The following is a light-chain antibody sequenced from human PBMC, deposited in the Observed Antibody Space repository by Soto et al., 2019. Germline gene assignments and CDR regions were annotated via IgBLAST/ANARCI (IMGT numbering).Light chain of an antibody. CDR3: QQYTSYSWT. V-gene: IGKV1-5*03. CDR2: KAS. Sequence: DIQMTQSPSTLSASVGDRVTITCRASQSVSTWLAWYKQKPGKAPNLLIYKASNLESGVPSRFSGSGSGTEFTLTISNLQPDDFATYYCQQYTSYSWTFGQGTKVEVK. J-gene: IGKJ1*01. CDR1: QSVSTW.